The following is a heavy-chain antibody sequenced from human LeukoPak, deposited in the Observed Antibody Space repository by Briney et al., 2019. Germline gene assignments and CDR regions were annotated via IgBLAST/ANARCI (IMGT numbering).Heavy chain of an antibody. Sequence: SETLSLTCTVSGGSISSHYWSWIRQPPGKGLEWIGYIYYSGSTNYNPSLKSRVTISVDTSKNQFSLKLSSVTAADTAVYYCARTRENYYYYYMDVWGKGTTVTVSS. CDR2: IYYSGST. CDR1: GGSISSHY. D-gene: IGHD5-24*01. V-gene: IGHV4-59*11. CDR3: ARTRENYYYYYMDV. J-gene: IGHJ6*03.